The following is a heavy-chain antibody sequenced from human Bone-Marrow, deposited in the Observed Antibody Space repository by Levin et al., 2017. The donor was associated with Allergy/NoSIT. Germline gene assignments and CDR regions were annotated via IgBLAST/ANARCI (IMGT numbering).Heavy chain of an antibody. CDR1: GGSVNSDTYY. CDR2: ISSSGNT. V-gene: IGHV4-61*01. J-gene: IGHJ4*02. Sequence: SETLSLTCTVSGGSVNSDTYYWSWIRQPPGTGLEWIGYISSSGNTYYKPSLMSRVTISIHTSKNQFSLKLTSVTPADTAVYYCARDDYSDFTGWVWGQGSLVTVSS. CDR3: ARDDYSDFTGWV. D-gene: IGHD4-17*01.